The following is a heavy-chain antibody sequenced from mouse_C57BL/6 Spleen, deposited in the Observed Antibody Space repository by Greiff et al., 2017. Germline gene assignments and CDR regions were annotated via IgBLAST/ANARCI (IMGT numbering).Heavy chain of an antibody. CDR1: GYTFTSYW. CDR2: INPSNGGT. D-gene: IGHD2-4*01. J-gene: IGHJ1*03. V-gene: IGHV1-53*01. Sequence: QVQLQQPGTELVKPGASVKLSCKASGYTFTSYWMHWVKQRPGQGLEWIGIINPSNGGTNYNEKFKSKATLTVDKSSSPAYMQLSSLTSEDSAVYYGARNDYDGYFDVWGTGTTVTVAS. CDR3: ARNDYDGYFDV.